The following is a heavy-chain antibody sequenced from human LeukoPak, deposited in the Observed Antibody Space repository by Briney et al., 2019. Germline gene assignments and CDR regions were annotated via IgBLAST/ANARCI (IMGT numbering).Heavy chain of an antibody. V-gene: IGHV3-74*01. CDR2: ISGDGSST. CDR1: GFTFSNYW. D-gene: IGHD3-10*01. J-gene: IGHJ4*02. CDR3: ARDIRFTMVRGVIISY. Sequence: GGSLRLSCAASGFTFSNYWMHWVRQAPGKGLVWVSRISGDGSSTSYADSVKGRFTISRDNAKNTLYLQMNSLRAEDTAVYYCARDIRFTMVRGVIISYWGQGTLVTVSS.